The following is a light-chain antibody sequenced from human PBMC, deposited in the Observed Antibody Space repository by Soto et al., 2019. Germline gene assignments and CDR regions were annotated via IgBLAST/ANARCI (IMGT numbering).Light chain of an antibody. CDR2: GAL. Sequence: EIVMTQSPATLSVSPGERVTLSCRASQSVRDNLAWYQQKPGQAPRLLIYGALTRATGIPARFSGSGSGTEFTLTISRLQSEDFAFYYCQQYNDWPLTFGPGTKVDIK. V-gene: IGKV3-15*01. CDR1: QSVRDN. CDR3: QQYNDWPLT. J-gene: IGKJ3*01.